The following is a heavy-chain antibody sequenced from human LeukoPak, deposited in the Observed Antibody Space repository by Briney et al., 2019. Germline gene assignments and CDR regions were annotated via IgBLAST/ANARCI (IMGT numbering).Heavy chain of an antibody. Sequence: PGGSLRLSCAASGFTFSRYSMNWVRQAPGKGLEWVSYISSSSGTIYYADSVKGRFSISRDNAKNSLDLQMNSLRDEDTAVYYCARGAQSLDYWGQGTLVTVSS. CDR2: ISSSSGTI. CDR3: ARGAQSLDY. V-gene: IGHV3-48*02. CDR1: GFTFSRYS. J-gene: IGHJ4*02.